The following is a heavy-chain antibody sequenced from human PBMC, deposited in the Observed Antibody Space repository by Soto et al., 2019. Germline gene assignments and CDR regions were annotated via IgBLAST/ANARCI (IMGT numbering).Heavy chain of an antibody. Sequence: SEPLSLTCTVSGGSIRTGDYYWTWIRQPPGKGLEWIGYIHYSGRTYYNPSLRSRLTTSVDTSKNQFSLKLNSVTAADTAVYYCARAFGSADSDSCGYSLKDVFDIWGQGTMVTF. CDR2: IHYSGRT. V-gene: IGHV4-30-4*02. CDR1: GGSIRTGDYY. D-gene: IGHD3-22*01. CDR3: ARAFGSADSDSCGYSLKDVFDI. J-gene: IGHJ3*02.